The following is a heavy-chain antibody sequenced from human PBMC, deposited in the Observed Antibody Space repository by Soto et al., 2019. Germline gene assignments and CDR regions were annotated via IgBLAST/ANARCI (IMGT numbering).Heavy chain of an antibody. V-gene: IGHV4-39*01. Sequence: SETLSLTCTVSGGSISSSSYYWGWIRQPPGKGLEWIGSIYYSGSTYYNPSLKSRVTISVDTSKNQFSLKLSSVTAADTAVYYCARHPPGLAVAGTNNNCFDPWGQGTLVTVSS. CDR3: ARHPPGLAVAGTNNNCFDP. D-gene: IGHD6-19*01. J-gene: IGHJ5*02. CDR2: IYYSGST. CDR1: GGSISSSSYY.